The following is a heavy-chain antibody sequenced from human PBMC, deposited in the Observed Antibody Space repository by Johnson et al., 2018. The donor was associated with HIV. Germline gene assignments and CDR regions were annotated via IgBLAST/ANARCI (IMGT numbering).Heavy chain of an antibody. CDR2: ISGSGGST. Sequence: VLLVESGGGLVQPGGSLRLSCAGSGFTVSSNYMSWVRQAPGKGLAWVSVISGSGGSTDYADSVKGRFTISRDNAKTSLYLQMGSLRGEETAVYYCARDRRYYDSSGYYHDAFDIWGQGTMVTVSS. D-gene: IGHD3-22*01. J-gene: IGHJ3*02. CDR1: GFTVSSNY. V-gene: IGHV3-23*04. CDR3: ARDRRYYDSSGYYHDAFDI.